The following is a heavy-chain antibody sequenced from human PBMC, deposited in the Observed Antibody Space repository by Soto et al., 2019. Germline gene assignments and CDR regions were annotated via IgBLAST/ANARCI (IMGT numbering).Heavy chain of an antibody. CDR3: TTDRRLLWFGELDY. D-gene: IGHD3-10*01. CDR1: GFTFSNAW. J-gene: IGHJ4*02. CDR2: IKSKTDGGTT. Sequence: EVQLVESGGGLVKPGGSLRLSCAASGFTFSNAWMNWVRQAPGKGXXWXGRIKSKTDGGTTDYAAPVKGRFTISRXXSXXXXXXXXXXXXTEDTAVYYCTTDRRLLWFGELDYWGQGTLVTVSS. V-gene: IGHV3-15*07.